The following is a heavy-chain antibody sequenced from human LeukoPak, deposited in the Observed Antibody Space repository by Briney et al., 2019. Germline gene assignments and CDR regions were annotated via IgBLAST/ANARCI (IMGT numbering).Heavy chain of an antibody. V-gene: IGHV4-61*01. Sequence: SETLSLTCTVSGGSVSSGYYYWSWIRQPPGKGLEWIGYIYYSGSTNYNPSLKSRVTISVDTSKNQFSLKLSSVTAADTAVYYCARVGGTNYYYYGMDVWGQGTTVTVSS. D-gene: IGHD3-16*01. CDR2: IYYSGST. CDR3: ARVGGTNYYYYGMDV. CDR1: GGSVSSGYYY. J-gene: IGHJ6*02.